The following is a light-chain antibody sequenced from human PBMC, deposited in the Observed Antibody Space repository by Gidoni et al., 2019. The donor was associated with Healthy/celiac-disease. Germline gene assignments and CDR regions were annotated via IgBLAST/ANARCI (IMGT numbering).Light chain of an antibody. J-gene: IGKJ3*01. Sequence: IQMTQSPSSLSASVGDRVTITCRASQSISSYLNWYQQKPGKAPKLLIYAASSLQSGVPSRFSGSGSGTDLTLTISSLQPEDFATYYCQQSYSTLIFTFGPGTKVDIK. CDR3: QQSYSTLIFT. CDR2: AAS. V-gene: IGKV1-39*01. CDR1: QSISSY.